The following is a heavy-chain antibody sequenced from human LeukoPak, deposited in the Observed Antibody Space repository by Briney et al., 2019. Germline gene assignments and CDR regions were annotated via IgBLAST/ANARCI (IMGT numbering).Heavy chain of an antibody. D-gene: IGHD5-24*01. V-gene: IGHV4-59*12. Sequence: SETLSLTCTVSGGSISSYYWSWIRQPPGKGLEWIGYIYYSGSTNYNPSLKSRVTISVDTSKNQFSLKLSSVTAADTAVYYCARDPKRRDGYNYDYWGQGTPVTVSS. J-gene: IGHJ4*02. CDR3: ARDPKRRDGYNYDY. CDR2: IYYSGST. CDR1: GGSISSYY.